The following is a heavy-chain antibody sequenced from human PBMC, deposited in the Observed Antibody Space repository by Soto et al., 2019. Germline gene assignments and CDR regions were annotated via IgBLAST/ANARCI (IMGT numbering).Heavy chain of an antibody. CDR3: ARGPSGNKVHY. D-gene: IGHD1-1*01. J-gene: IGHJ4*02. V-gene: IGHV4-30-4*01. CDR1: GGSITSDYSC. Sequence: QVQLQESGPGLVKPSQTLSLTCTVSGGSITSDYSCWSWIRQPPGEVLEWIGHIFDSGTTYTNPSLRSQFAISLDTSKNHFSLTLSSVTAADTAVYYCARGPSGNKVHYWGPGALVTVSS. CDR2: IFDSGTT.